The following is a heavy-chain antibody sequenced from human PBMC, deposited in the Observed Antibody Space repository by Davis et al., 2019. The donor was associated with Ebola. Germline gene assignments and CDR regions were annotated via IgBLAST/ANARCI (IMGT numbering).Heavy chain of an antibody. CDR2: ISYDGSNK. Sequence: GESLKISCVASEFTFSRYSMNWVRQAPGKGLEWVAVISYDGSNKYYADSVKGRFTISRDNSKNTLYLQMNSLRAEDTAVYYCARKSGPDYWGQGTLVTVPS. CDR1: EFTFSRYS. V-gene: IGHV3-30*03. J-gene: IGHJ4*02. D-gene: IGHD1-1*01. CDR3: ARKSGPDY.